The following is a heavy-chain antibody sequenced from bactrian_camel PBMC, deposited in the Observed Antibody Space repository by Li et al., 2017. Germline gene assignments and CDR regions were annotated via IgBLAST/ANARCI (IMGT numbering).Heavy chain of an antibody. CDR2: IDAHGGP. CDR1: GFTYSRYC. V-gene: IGHV3S53*01. Sequence: QVQLVESGGGSVQAGGSLRLSCVASGFTYSRYCMGWFRQAPGKEREAVAAIDAHGGPSYANSVKGRFTVSRDNAQLSAYLQMNRLEPEDTAMYYCAADGGYCASPGYDAMDYWGEGTQVTVS. D-gene: IGHD2*01. J-gene: IGHJ7*01.